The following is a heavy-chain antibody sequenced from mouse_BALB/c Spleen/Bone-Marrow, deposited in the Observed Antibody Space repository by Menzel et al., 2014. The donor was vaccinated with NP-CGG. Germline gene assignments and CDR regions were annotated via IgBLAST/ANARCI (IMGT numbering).Heavy chain of an antibody. CDR2: INPSTGYT. CDR1: GYTFTTYW. Sequence: QVQLQQSGAELAKPGASVKMSCKASGYTFTTYWVHWVKQRPGQGLEWIGYINPSTGYTEYNQKFKDKATLTADKSSSTAYMQLISLTFEDSAVYYCARDLDYWGQGTALTVSS. V-gene: IGHV1-7*01. CDR3: ARDLDY. J-gene: IGHJ2*01.